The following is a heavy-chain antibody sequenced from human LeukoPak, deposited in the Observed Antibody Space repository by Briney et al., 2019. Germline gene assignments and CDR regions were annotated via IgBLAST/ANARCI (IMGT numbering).Heavy chain of an antibody. Sequence: ETLSLTCAVYGGSFSGYHWSWVRQAPGKGLEWVSAISGSGGSTYYADSVKGRFTISRDISKNTLYLQMNRLRAVDTAVYYCAKDGQQPSYWAQGTRVPVST. D-gene: IGHD6-13*01. CDR1: GGSFSGYH. CDR3: AKDGQQPSY. CDR2: ISGSGGST. V-gene: IGHV3-23*01. J-gene: IGHJ1*01.